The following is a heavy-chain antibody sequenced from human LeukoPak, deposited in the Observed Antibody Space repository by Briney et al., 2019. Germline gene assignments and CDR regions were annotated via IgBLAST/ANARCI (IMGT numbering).Heavy chain of an antibody. V-gene: IGHV4-4*02. CDR3: ARIGNYYFDY. CDR2: IYHSGST. J-gene: IGHJ4*02. CDR1: GGSISSGNW. D-gene: IGHD1-1*01. Sequence: SETLSLTCTVSGGSISSGNWWSWVHQPPGKGLEWIGEIYHSGSTNYNPSLKSRVTISVDKSKNQFSLKLTSVTAADTAVYYCARIGNYYFDYWGQGTLVTVSS.